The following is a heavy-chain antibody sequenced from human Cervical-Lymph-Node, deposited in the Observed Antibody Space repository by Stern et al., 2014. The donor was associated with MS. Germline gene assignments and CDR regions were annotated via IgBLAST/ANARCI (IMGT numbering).Heavy chain of an antibody. Sequence: EVQLVESGGGLIQPGGSLRLSCAASGFSVSNSYMTWVRQAPGKGLEWVSVIYSAGNTYYADSVKGRFTISRDNSKNTLYLHMDSLRAEDTAVYYCARDPLYAMTPYWGQGTLVTVSS. CDR1: GFSVSNSY. V-gene: IGHV3-53*01. D-gene: IGHD2/OR15-2a*01. J-gene: IGHJ4*02. CDR2: IYSAGNT. CDR3: ARDPLYAMTPY.